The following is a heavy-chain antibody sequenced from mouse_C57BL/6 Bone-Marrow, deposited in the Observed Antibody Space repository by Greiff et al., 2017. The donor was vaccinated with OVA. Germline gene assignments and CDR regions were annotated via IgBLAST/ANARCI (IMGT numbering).Heavy chain of an antibody. CDR3: TTLAVDYYAMDY. Sequence: VQLQQSGAELVRPGASVKLSCTASGFNIKDDYMHWVKQRPEQGLEWIGWIDPENGDTEYASKFQGKATITADTSSNPAYLQLSSLTSEDTAFYYCTTLAVDYYAMDYWGQGTSVTVSS. CDR2: IDPENGDT. D-gene: IGHD1-1*02. V-gene: IGHV14-4*01. J-gene: IGHJ4*01. CDR1: GFNIKDDY.